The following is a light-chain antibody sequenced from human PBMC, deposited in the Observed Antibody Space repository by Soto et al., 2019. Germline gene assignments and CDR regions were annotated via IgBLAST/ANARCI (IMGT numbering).Light chain of an antibody. CDR3: HHYAST. Sequence: EIVLTQSPATLSLSPGERATLSCRASQSVSSYLAWYQQKPGQAPRLLIYDASNRATGIPARFSGSGSGTDFTLTISSLEPEDFAVYFCHHYASTFGQGTKVDI. CDR1: QSVSSY. CDR2: DAS. V-gene: IGKV3-11*01. J-gene: IGKJ1*01.